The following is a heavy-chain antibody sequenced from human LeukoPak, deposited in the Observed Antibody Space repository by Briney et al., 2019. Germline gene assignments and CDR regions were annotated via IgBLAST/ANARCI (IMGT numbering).Heavy chain of an antibody. CDR3: ARGRVGDCIAP. V-gene: IGHV4-30-4*01. Sequence: SQTLSLTCTVSGGSISSGDYYWSWIRQPPGKGLEWIGYIYYSGSTYYNPSLKSRVTISVDTSKNQFSLKLSSVTAADTAVCYCARGRVGDCIAPWGQGTLVTVSS. CDR2: IYYSGST. J-gene: IGHJ5*02. CDR1: GGSISSGDYY. D-gene: IGHD6-13*01.